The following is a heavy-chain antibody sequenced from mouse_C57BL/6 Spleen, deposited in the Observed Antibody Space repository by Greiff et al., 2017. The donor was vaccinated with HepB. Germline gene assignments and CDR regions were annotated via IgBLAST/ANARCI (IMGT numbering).Heavy chain of an antibody. CDR1: GFTFSNYW. CDR2: IRLKSDNYAT. CDR3: TFYYGDSWFAY. Sequence: EVKVVESGGGLVQPGGSMKLSCVASGFTFSNYWMNWVRQSPEKGLEWVAQIRLKSDNYATHYAESVKGRFTISRDDSKSSVYLQMNNLRAEDTGIYYCTFYYGDSWFAYWGQGTLVTVSA. V-gene: IGHV6-3*01. J-gene: IGHJ3*01. D-gene: IGHD1-2*01.